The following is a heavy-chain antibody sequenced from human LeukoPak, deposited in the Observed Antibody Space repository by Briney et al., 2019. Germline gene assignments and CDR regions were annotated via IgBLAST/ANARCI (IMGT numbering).Heavy chain of an antibody. CDR3: ARATFSNWFYFDQ. D-gene: IGHD6-13*01. J-gene: IGHJ4*02. CDR2: IRYDGSDK. Sequence: GRSLGLSCEASGFTFSSFGMHWVRQAPGKGLEWVAFIRYDGSDKYYGDSVKGRFTISRDNSNNTLFLQMNSLRAEDTSTYYCARATFSNWFYFDQWGQGTLVTVSS. V-gene: IGHV3-30*02. CDR1: GFTFSSFG.